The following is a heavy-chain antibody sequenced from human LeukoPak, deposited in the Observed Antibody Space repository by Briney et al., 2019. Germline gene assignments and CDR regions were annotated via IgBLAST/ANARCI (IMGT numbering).Heavy chain of an antibody. CDR3: ARGQQWLEAFDY. CDR2: INPNSGFA. V-gene: IGHV1-2*02. CDR1: GYTFTGYY. J-gene: IGHJ4*02. D-gene: IGHD6-19*01. Sequence: ASVKVSCKASGYTFTGYYIHWVRQAPGQGLQWMGWINPNSGFAHHPQNFQGRLTMTRDTSISTVYMELSRLRSDDTAVYYCARGQQWLEAFDYWGRGTLVTVSS.